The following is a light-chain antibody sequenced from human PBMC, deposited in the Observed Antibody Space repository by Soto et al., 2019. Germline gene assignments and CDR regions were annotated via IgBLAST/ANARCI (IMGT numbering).Light chain of an antibody. CDR2: GAS. CDR1: QSISIY. V-gene: IGKV1-39*01. J-gene: IGKJ5*01. Sequence: EIQMTHSPSALSASIRDRVTITFRASQSISIYLNWYQLKPGKAPNLLMYGASYLKSGVPTRFSGSGSGTDFTLTISSLQPEDFAIYYCQQTYTTPEIPFGQGTRLAIK. CDR3: QQTYTTPEIP.